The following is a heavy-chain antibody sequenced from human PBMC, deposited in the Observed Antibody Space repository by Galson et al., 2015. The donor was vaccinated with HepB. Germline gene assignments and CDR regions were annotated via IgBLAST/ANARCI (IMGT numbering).Heavy chain of an antibody. CDR2: ISGSGGST. CDR3: ASLVGVDY. CDR1: GFTFSSYA. D-gene: IGHD1-26*01. J-gene: IGHJ4*02. Sequence: SLRLSCAASGFTFSSYALSWVRQAPGKGLEWVSGISGSGGSTKYADSVKGRFTISRDNSKNTLYLQMSSLRAEDTALYYCASLVGVDYWGQGTLVTVSS. V-gene: IGHV3-23*01.